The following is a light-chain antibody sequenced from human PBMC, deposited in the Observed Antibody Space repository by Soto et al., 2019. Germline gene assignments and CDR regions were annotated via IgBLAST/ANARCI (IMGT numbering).Light chain of an antibody. CDR2: DAS. CDR3: QHRSSWPPRVT. CDR1: QSVSSY. J-gene: IGKJ4*01. V-gene: IGKV3-11*01. Sequence: EVVLTQSPATLSLSPGERATLSCRASQSVSSYLAWYQQKPGQAPRLLIYDASTRATDIPARFSGSGSGTDFTLIVSSLELEDFAVYYCQHRSSWPPRVTFGGGTSVQIK.